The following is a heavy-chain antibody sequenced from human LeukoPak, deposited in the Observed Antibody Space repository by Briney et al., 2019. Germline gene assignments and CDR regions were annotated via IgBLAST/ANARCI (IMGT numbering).Heavy chain of an antibody. J-gene: IGHJ4*02. D-gene: IGHD6-19*01. Sequence: ASVKVSCKASGYTFTRYYMHWVRQAPGQGLEWMGWINPNSGGTNYAQKFQGRVTMTRDTSISTAYMELSRLRSDDPAVYYCARGLAVLKQDIAVAGTWGQGTLVTVSS. CDR2: INPNSGGT. CDR3: ARGLAVLKQDIAVAGT. V-gene: IGHV1-2*02. CDR1: GYTFTRYY.